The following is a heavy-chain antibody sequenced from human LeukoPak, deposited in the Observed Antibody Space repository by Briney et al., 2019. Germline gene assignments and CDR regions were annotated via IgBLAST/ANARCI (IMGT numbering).Heavy chain of an antibody. Sequence: PGGPLRLSCAPSGFPFTNYWMSGARQPPGRGREVGANIKQDRGEKYYVDSLKGRFTISRDNAKNSLYLQMNSLRAEDTAVYYCARLREIPVFGVVTKSTSYFDYWGQGTLVTVSS. CDR2: IKQDRGEK. CDR1: GFPFTNYW. CDR3: ARLREIPVFGVVTKSTSYFDY. V-gene: IGHV3-7*01. D-gene: IGHD3-3*01. J-gene: IGHJ4*02.